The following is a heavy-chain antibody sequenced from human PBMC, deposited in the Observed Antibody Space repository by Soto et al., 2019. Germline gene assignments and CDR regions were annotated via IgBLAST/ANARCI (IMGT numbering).Heavy chain of an antibody. CDR2: GSYSGTT. CDR3: ARGATVTQYDY. V-gene: IGHV4-61*01. D-gene: IGHD5-18*01. CDR1: GVSVSSGSFY. Sequence: SETLSLTCTVSGVSVSSGSFYWAWIRQPPGKGLEWIGFGSYSGTTNYKPSLKSRVTISVDTSRSQISLKVSSLTAADTAVYFCARGATVTQYDYWGKGTLGIV. J-gene: IGHJ4*02.